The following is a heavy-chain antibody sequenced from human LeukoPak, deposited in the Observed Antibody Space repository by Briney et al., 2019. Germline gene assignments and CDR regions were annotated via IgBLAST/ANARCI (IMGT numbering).Heavy chain of an antibody. CDR2: IRSKANSYAT. V-gene: IGHV3-73*01. D-gene: IGHD6-6*01. J-gene: IGHJ5*02. Sequence: GGSLRPSCAASGFTFSGSAMHWVRQASGKGLEWVGRIRSKANSYATAYAASVKGRFTISRDDSKNTAYLQMNSLKTEDTAVYYCTSSSSFPNWFDPWGQGTLVTVSS. CDR1: GFTFSGSA. CDR3: TSSSSFPNWFDP.